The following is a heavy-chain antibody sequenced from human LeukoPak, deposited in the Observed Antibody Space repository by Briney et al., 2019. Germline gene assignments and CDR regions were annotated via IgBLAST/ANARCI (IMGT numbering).Heavy chain of an antibody. J-gene: IGHJ4*02. CDR1: GFTFSSYS. D-gene: IGHD2-2*01. CDR2: ISSSSSYI. CDR3: ARVGEYCSSTSCLDY. V-gene: IGHV3-21*01. Sequence: GGSLRLSCAASGFTFSSYSMNWVRQAPGKGLEWVSSISSSSSYIYYADSVKGRFTISRDNAKNSLYLQMNSLRAEDTAVYYCARVGEYCSSTSCLDYWGQGTLVTVPS.